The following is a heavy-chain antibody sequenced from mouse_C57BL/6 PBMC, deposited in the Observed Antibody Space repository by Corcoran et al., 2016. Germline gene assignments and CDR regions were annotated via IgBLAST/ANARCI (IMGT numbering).Heavy chain of an antibody. CDR2: INTYSGVP. CDR3: ARGSSGYVWFAY. J-gene: IGHJ3*01. Sequence: QIQLVQSGPELKKPGETVKISCKASGYTFTTYGMSWVKQAPGKGLKWMGWINTYSGVPTYADDFKGRFAFSLETSASTAYLQINNLKNEDTATYFCARGSSGYVWFAYWGQGTLVTVSA. V-gene: IGHV9-3*01. D-gene: IGHD3-2*02. CDR1: GYTFTTYG.